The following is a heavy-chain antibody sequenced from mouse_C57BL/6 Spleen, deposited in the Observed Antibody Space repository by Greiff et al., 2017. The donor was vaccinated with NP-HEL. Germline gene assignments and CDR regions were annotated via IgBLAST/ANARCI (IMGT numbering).Heavy chain of an antibody. CDR1: YTFTDYYM. Sequence: VQLKQSGPELVKPGASVKMSCKASGYTFTDYYMHWVKQKPGKGLEWIGEIYPGSGNTYYNEKFKGKATLTADTSSSTAYMQLSSLTSEDSAVYFCAPLLLRYFDVWGTGTTVTVSS. J-gene: IGHJ1*03. CDR3: PLLLRYFDV. D-gene: IGHD1-1*01. V-gene: IGHV1-83*01. CDR2: YPGSGNTY.